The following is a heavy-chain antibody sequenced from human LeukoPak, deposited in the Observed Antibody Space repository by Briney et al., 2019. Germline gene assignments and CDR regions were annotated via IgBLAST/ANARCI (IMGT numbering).Heavy chain of an antibody. Sequence: PGGSLRLSCAASGFTFSSYWMSWVRQAPWKGLEWVANIKQDGSEKYYVDSVKGRFTIFRDNAKNSLYLQMNSLRAEDTAVYYCARDETTVESDAFDIWGQGTMVTVSS. CDR1: GFTFSSYW. J-gene: IGHJ3*02. D-gene: IGHD4-23*01. CDR2: IKQDGSEK. V-gene: IGHV3-7*01. CDR3: ARDETTVESDAFDI.